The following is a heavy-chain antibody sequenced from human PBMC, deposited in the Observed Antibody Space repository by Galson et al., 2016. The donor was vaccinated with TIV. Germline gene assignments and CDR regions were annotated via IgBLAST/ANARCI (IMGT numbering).Heavy chain of an antibody. Sequence: SLRLSCAASGFTFNRYSMNWVRQAPGKGLEWVSLISDGGNTYYPDSVKGRFTISRDNSKNTLYLQMNSLRVEDTAVYYCARDRVVDATYYYYYYGMDVWGQGTAVTVSS. CDR1: GFTFNRYS. D-gene: IGHD2-15*01. CDR2: ISDGGNT. J-gene: IGHJ6*02. CDR3: ARDRVVDATYYYYYYGMDV. V-gene: IGHV3-66*02.